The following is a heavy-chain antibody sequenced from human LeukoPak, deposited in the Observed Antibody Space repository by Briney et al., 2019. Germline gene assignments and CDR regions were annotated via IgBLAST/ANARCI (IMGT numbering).Heavy chain of an antibody. CDR1: GYTFTSYG. J-gene: IGHJ4*02. V-gene: IGHV1-2*02. Sequence: ASVKVSCKASGYTFTSYGISWVRQAPGQELEWMGWINPNSGGTNYAQKFQGRVTMTRDTSISTAYMELSRLRSDDTAVYYCARVGYSSSGNDLDYWGQGTLVTVSS. D-gene: IGHD6-13*01. CDR3: ARVGYSSSGNDLDY. CDR2: INPNSGGT.